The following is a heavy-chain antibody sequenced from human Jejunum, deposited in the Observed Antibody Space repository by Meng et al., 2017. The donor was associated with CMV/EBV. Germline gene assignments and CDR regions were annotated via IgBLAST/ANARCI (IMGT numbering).Heavy chain of an antibody. V-gene: IGHV3-11*01. CDR3: AIKIRHIDY. J-gene: IGHJ4*02. D-gene: IGHD3-10*01. CDR2: ISSSGSTI. Sequence: SCHRQTPGRRLGGVSSISSSGSTISYADYVRGQFTISRANAKHSLYLQMNNLRAHDTAVYYCAIKIRHIDYWGQGTLVAVSS.